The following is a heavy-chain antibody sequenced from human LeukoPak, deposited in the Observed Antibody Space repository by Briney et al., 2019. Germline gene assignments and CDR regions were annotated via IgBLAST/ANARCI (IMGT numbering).Heavy chain of an antibody. D-gene: IGHD3-22*01. CDR3: AKDGEYYNSSGYHLDY. CDR2: ISYDGSNK. CDR1: GFTFSSYG. Sequence: GGSLRLSCAASGFTFSSYGMHWVRQAPGKGLEWVAVISYDGSNKYYADSVKGRFTISRDNSKNTLYLQMNSLRAEDTAVYYCAKDGEYYNSSGYHLDYWGQGTLVTVSS. J-gene: IGHJ4*02. V-gene: IGHV3-30*18.